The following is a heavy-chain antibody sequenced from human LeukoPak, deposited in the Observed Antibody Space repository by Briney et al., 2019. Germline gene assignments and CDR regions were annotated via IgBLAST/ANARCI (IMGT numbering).Heavy chain of an antibody. CDR3: ARFGIAAATPFDY. Sequence: ASVKVSCKASGYTFTSYGISWVRQAPGQGLEWMGWISAYNGNTNYAQKLQGRVTMTTDTSTSTAHMELRSLRSDDTAVYYCARFGIAAATPFDYWGQGTLVTVSS. D-gene: IGHD6-13*01. J-gene: IGHJ4*02. V-gene: IGHV1-18*01. CDR1: GYTFTSYG. CDR2: ISAYNGNT.